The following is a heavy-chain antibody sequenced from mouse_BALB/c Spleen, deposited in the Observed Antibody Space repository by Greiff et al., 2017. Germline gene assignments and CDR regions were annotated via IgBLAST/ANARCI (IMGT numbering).Heavy chain of an antibody. D-gene: IGHD2-3*01. J-gene: IGHJ3*01. CDR3: TRDSGYYWFAY. V-gene: IGHV5-6-4*01. Sequence: DVMLVESGGGLVKPGGSLKLSCAASGFTFSSYTMSWVRQTPEKRLEWVATISSGGSYTYYPDSVKGRFTISRDNAKNTLYLQMSSLKSEDTAMYYCTRDSGYYWFAYWGQGTLVTVSA. CDR2: ISSGGSYT. CDR1: GFTFSSYT.